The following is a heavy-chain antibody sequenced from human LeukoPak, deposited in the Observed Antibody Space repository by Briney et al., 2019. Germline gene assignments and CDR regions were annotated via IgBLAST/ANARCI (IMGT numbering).Heavy chain of an antibody. CDR1: GFTFSSYV. J-gene: IGHJ3*02. CDR3: AREGGGSGSDSDAFDI. V-gene: IGHV3-30*04. CDR2: MSHEGKSK. D-gene: IGHD3-10*01. Sequence: GRCLRLSCTASGFTFSSYVMHWVRQAPGKGREWVTLMSHEGKSKYYADSVKGRFTISRDNSKNTLDLQMNRLRTGETAVYYCAREGGGSGSDSDAFDIWGQGTMVTVSS.